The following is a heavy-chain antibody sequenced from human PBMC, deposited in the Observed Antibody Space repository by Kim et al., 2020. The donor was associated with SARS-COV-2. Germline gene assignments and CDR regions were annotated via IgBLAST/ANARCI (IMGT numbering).Heavy chain of an antibody. V-gene: IGHV6-1*01. Sequence: YDDYAGTVKTRITVNPDTSKNQFSLQLNAVTPEDTAVYYCTRGDNSAFDSWGQGTLVTVSS. J-gene: IGHJ4*02. D-gene: IGHD1-1*01. CDR3: TRGDNSAFDS. CDR2: YD.